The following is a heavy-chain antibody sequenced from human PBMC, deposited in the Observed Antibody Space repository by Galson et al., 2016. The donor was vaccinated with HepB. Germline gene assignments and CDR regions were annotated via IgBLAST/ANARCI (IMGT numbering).Heavy chain of an antibody. CDR2: ISSSSTTI. Sequence: SLRLSCAGSGFIFNSYAMSWVRQAPGKGLEWVSYISSSSTTIYYADSVKGRFTISRDNAKNSLYLQMNSLRDEDTAVYYCARGENYDFWSDSYYCGMDVWGQGTLVTVSS. V-gene: IGHV3-48*02. CDR3: ARGENYDFWSDSYYCGMDV. CDR1: GFIFNSYA. D-gene: IGHD3-3*01. J-gene: IGHJ6*02.